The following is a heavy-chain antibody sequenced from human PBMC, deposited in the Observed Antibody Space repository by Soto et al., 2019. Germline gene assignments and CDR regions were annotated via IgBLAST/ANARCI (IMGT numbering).Heavy chain of an antibody. J-gene: IGHJ6*02. CDR1: RGTFSSYA. Sequence: SVKVSSKASRGTFSSYAISWVRQAPGQGLEWMGGIIPIFGTANYAQKFQGGVTITADESTSTAYMELSSLRSEDTAVYYCARDSPYYDSSGYGMDVWGQGTTVTVSS. CDR3: ARDSPYYDSSGYGMDV. V-gene: IGHV1-69*13. D-gene: IGHD3-22*01. CDR2: IIPIFGTA.